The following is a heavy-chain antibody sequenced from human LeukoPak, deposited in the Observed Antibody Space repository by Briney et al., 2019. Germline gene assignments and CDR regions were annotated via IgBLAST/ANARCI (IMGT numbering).Heavy chain of an antibody. V-gene: IGHV4-61*02. D-gene: IGHD5-12*01. CDR2: IYTSGST. Sequence: SETLSLTCTVSGGSISSGNFYWSWIRQPAGKGLEWIVRIYTSGSTNYNPSLKSRVTISVDTSKSQFSLKLSSVTAADTAVYYCARAVQWLPFDYWGQGTLVTVPS. CDR1: GGSISSGNFY. J-gene: IGHJ4*02. CDR3: ARAVQWLPFDY.